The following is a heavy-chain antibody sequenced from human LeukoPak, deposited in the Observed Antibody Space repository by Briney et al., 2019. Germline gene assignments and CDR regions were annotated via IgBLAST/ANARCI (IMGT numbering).Heavy chain of an antibody. CDR2: ISAYNGNT. CDR1: GYTFTSSG. D-gene: IGHD1-26*01. Sequence: GASVKVSCKASGYTFTSSGISWVRQAPGQGLEWTGWISAYNGNTNYAQKLQGRVTMTTDTSTSTAYMELRGLRSDDTAVYYCARGVYSGSYGKGRTDGIWSDPWGQGTLVTVSS. J-gene: IGHJ5*02. V-gene: IGHV1-18*01. CDR3: ARGVYSGSYGKGRTDGIWSDP.